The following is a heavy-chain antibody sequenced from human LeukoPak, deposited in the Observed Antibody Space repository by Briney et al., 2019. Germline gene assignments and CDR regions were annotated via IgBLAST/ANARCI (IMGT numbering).Heavy chain of an antibody. V-gene: IGHV4-39*07. D-gene: IGHD4-23*01. CDR2: GSSSEST. CDR3: ARVVGSTVVTPGWFDP. CDR1: GGSIGSSSYY. J-gene: IGHJ5*02. Sequence: SETLSLTCTVSGGSIGSSSYYWGWIRQPPGKGPEWIGSGSSSESTYYNPSLKGRVTISVDTSKNQFSLKLSSVTAADTAVYYCARVVGSTVVTPGWFDPWGQGTLVTVSS.